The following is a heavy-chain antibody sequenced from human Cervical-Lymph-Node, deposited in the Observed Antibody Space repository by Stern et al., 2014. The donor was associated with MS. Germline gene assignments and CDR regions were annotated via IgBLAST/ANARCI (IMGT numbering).Heavy chain of an antibody. D-gene: IGHD1-7*01. CDR2: IKTDGSDK. V-gene: IGHV3-7*01. J-gene: IGHJ5*02. Sequence: EVQLVQSGGGLVQPGESLRLSCAASGFTFSNYWMTWVRQAPGKGLEWVASIKTDGSDKSYAASVKGRFTISRDNATNSLYLQMNSLRAEDTAVYCCARAVRELGTWGQGTLVTVSS. CDR3: ARAVRELGT. CDR1: GFTFSNYW.